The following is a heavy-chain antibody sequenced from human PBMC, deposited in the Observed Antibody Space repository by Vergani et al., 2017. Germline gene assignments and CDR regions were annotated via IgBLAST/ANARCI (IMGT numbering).Heavy chain of an antibody. J-gene: IGHJ3*02. CDR1: GCSISSSNW. V-gene: IGHV4-4*03. CDR3: ARYPDTAMVPFAFDI. CDR2: IYHSGST. Sequence: QVQLQESGPGLVKPPGTLSLTCAVSGCSISSSNWWSWVRQPPGKGLEWIGEIYHSGSTNYNPSLKSRVTIAVYKSRNQFSLKLSSVTAADTAVYYCARYPDTAMVPFAFDIWGQGTMVTVSS. D-gene: IGHD5-18*01.